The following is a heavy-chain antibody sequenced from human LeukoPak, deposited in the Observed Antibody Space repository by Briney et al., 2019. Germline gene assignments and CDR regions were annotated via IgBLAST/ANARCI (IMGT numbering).Heavy chain of an antibody. Sequence: VASVKVSCKASGYTFTSYGISWVRQAPGQGLEWMGWISAYNGNTNYAQKLQGRVTMTTDTSTSTAYMELSSLRSEDTAVYYCAGETSNPYSSSSVTFDYWGQGTLVTVSS. CDR1: GYTFTSYG. D-gene: IGHD6-6*01. V-gene: IGHV1-18*01. CDR3: AGETSNPYSSSSVTFDY. J-gene: IGHJ4*02. CDR2: ISAYNGNT.